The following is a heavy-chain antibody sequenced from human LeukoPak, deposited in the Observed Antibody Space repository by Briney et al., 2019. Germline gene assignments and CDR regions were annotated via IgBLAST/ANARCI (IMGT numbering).Heavy chain of an antibody. V-gene: IGHV3-30-3*01. Sequence: GGSLRLSCAASGFTFSNYAMHWVRQAPGKGLEWVAVISYDGNIRYYADSVKGRFTISRDNSKNTVYLQMKSLSVEDTSVYYCASPDSGYGGLGDYWGQGTLVTVSS. D-gene: IGHD5-12*01. CDR1: GFTFSNYA. CDR3: ASPDSGYGGLGDY. CDR2: ISYDGNIR. J-gene: IGHJ4*02.